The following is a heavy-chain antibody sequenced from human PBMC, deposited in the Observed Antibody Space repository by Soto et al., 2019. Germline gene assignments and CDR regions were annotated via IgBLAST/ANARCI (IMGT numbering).Heavy chain of an antibody. CDR1: GGSISSYY. J-gene: IGHJ6*02. CDR3: ASDPLYYDFWSGRYYYYGMDV. CDR2: IYYSGST. Sequence: SETLSLTCTVSGGSISSYYWSWIRQPPGKGLEWIGYIYYSGSTNYNPSLKSRVTISVDTSKNQFSLKLSSVTAADTAVYYCASDPLYYDFWSGRYYYYGMDVWGQGTTVTVSS. V-gene: IGHV4-59*01. D-gene: IGHD3-3*01.